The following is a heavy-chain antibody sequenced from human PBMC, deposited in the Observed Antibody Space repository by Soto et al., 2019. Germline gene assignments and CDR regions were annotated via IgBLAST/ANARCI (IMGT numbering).Heavy chain of an antibody. V-gene: IGHV3-7*01. CDR2: IKQDGSGK. CDR1: GFTFGNYG. J-gene: IGHJ4*02. Sequence: PGGSLRLSCAASGFTFGNYGMSWVRQAPGKGLEWMANIKQDGSGKNYVASVKGRFTISRDNAKNSLYLQMNSLRAEDTAVYYCARGAYCGGDCHYYFDYWGLGTLVTVSS. CDR3: ARGAYCGGDCHYYFDY. D-gene: IGHD2-21*02.